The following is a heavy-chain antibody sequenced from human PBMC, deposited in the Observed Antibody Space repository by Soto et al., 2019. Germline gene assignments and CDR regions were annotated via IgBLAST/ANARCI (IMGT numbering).Heavy chain of an antibody. CDR1: GFTFSRYG. D-gene: IGHD6-6*01. Sequence: GGSLRLSCAASGFTFSRYGMHWVRQAPGKGLEWVAVISYDGSNKYYADSVKGRFTISRDNSKNTLYLQMNSLRAEDTAVYYCAKVLDPKPRIAAPRYYYYYGMDVWGQGTTVTVSS. V-gene: IGHV3-30*18. J-gene: IGHJ6*02. CDR3: AKVLDPKPRIAAPRYYYYYGMDV. CDR2: ISYDGSNK.